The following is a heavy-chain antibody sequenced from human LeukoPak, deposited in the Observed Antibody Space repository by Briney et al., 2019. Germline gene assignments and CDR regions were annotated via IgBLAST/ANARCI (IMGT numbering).Heavy chain of an antibody. J-gene: IGHJ4*02. CDR3: ARDVY. V-gene: IGHV3-11*06. CDR2: ISNSGSYT. Sequence: GGSLRLSCAASGFSFSDNYMSWIRQAPGKGLEWVSYISNSGSYTTYPDSVKGRFTISRDNAKNSLYLQMNNLRAEDTAVFYCARDVYWGQGTLVTVSS. CDR1: GFSFSDNY.